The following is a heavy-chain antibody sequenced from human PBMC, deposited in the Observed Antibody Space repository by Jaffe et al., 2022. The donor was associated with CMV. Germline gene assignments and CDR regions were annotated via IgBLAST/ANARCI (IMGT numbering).Heavy chain of an antibody. Sequence: QVQLVQSGAEVKKPGASVKVSCKASGYTFTSYDINWVRQATGQGLEWMGWMNPNSGNTGYAQKFQGRVTMTRNTSISTAYMELSSLRSEDTAVYYCASSASYYDSSGYYYRDWYFDLWGRGTLVTVSS. CDR3: ASSASYYDSSGYYYRDWYFDL. CDR2: MNPNSGNT. J-gene: IGHJ2*01. CDR1: GYTFTSYD. D-gene: IGHD3-22*01. V-gene: IGHV1-8*01.